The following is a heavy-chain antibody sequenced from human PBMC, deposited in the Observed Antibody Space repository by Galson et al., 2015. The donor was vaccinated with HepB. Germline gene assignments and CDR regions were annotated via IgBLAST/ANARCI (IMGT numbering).Heavy chain of an antibody. J-gene: IGHJ4*02. V-gene: IGHV3-21*01. CDR2: ISSDSTYI. D-gene: IGHD4-17*01. CDR1: GFTFSRYS. Sequence: SLRLSCAASGFTFSRYSMNWVRQAPGKGLEWVSSISSDSTYIYYTDSVKGRFTISRDNAKNSLYLQMNSLRAEDTAVYYCMRDDDYATYEDFDYWGQGTLVTVSS. CDR3: MRDDDYATYEDFDY.